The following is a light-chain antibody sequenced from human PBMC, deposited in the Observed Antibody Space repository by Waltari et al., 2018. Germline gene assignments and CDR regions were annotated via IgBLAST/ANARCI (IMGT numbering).Light chain of an antibody. CDR2: KDS. J-gene: IGLJ3*02. CDR3: YSAADNNRQV. CDR1: ILAKRY. Sequence: SYELTQPSSVSVSPGQTARITCSGDILAKRYARWFQQKPGQAPVVVIYKDSERPSGIRERFARSNSGTTVTFTISGAQVEDEADYYCYSAADNNRQVFGGGTKLTVL. V-gene: IGLV3-27*01.